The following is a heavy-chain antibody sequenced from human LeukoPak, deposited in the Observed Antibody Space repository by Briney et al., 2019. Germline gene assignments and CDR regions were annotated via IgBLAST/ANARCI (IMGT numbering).Heavy chain of an antibody. V-gene: IGHV3-30-3*01. Sequence: GGSLRLSCAASGFTFNTYAMHWVRQAPGKGLEWVAVLAYDGDNKFYADSVRGRFTISRDNSKNTLYLQMNSLRPEDTAVYYCARDENWGSTHYWGQGTLVTVSS. CDR3: ARDENWGSTHY. CDR2: LAYDGDNK. D-gene: IGHD7-27*01. J-gene: IGHJ4*02. CDR1: GFTFNTYA.